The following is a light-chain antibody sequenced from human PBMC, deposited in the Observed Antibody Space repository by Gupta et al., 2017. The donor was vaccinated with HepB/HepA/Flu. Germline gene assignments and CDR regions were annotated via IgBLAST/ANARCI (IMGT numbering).Light chain of an antibody. CDR2: GAS. CDR1: QSISSN. J-gene: IGKJ1*01. V-gene: IGKV3-15*01. CDR3: QQYNKRRT. Sequence: ETVMTQSPATLALSLGERATLSCRDSQSISSNLAWYQQKAGQAPRLLNYGASIRATGIPARFSGTGSGTDFTLTISSLHSEDFAIYYWQQYNKRRTFGQGTRVEIK.